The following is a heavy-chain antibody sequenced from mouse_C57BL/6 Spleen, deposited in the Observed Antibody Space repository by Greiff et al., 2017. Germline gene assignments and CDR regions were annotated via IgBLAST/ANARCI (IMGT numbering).Heavy chain of an antibody. CDR3: ARGSDYYGSSDGASY. CDR2: IYPGDGDT. V-gene: IGHV1-82*01. J-gene: IGHJ3*01. D-gene: IGHD1-1*01. CDR1: GYAFSSSW. Sequence: VQLQQSGPELVKPGASVKISCKASGYAFSSSWMNWVKQRPGKGLEWIGRIYPGDGDTNYNGKFKGKATLTADKSSSTAYMQLSSLTSEDSAVYFCARGSDYYGSSDGASYWGQGTLVTVSA.